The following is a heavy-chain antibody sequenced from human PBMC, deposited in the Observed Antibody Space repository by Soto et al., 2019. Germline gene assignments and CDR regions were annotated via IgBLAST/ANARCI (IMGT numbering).Heavy chain of an antibody. V-gene: IGHV3-11*01. CDR2: ISSSGSTI. J-gene: IGHJ6*02. CDR3: ASTTHLDIVVVPAALGMDV. Sequence: GGSLRLSCAASGFTFSDYYMSWIRQAPGKGLEWVSYISSSGSTIYYADSVKGRITISRDNAKNSLYLQMNSLRAEDTAVYYCASTTHLDIVVVPAALGMDVWGQGTTVTVSS. CDR1: GFTFSDYY. D-gene: IGHD2-2*03.